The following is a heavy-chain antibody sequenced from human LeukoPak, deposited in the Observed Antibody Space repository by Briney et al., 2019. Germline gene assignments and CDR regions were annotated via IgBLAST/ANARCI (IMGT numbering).Heavy chain of an antibody. CDR1: GGTFSSYA. D-gene: IGHD1-26*01. Sequence: SVKVSCKASGGTFSSYAISWVRQAPGQGLEWMGGIIPIFGTANYAQKFQGRVTITTDESTSTAYMELSSLRSEETAVYYCASSGSYGVWYFDYWGPGTLVTVSS. CDR2: IIPIFGTA. CDR3: ASSGSYGVWYFDY. J-gene: IGHJ4*02. V-gene: IGHV1-69*05.